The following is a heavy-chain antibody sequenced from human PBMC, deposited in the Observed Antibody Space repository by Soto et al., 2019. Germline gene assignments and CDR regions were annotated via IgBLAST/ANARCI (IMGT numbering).Heavy chain of an antibody. CDR3: AGDKGRGQLLIWFDP. Sequence: GGSLRPSCAASGFTFSSYSMNWVRQAPGKGLEWVSSISSSSSYIYYADSVKGRFTISRDNAKNSLYLQMNSLRAEDTAAYYCAGDKGRGQLLIWFDPWGQGTLVTVSS. D-gene: IGHD2-2*01. CDR1: GFTFSSYS. J-gene: IGHJ5*02. V-gene: IGHV3-21*01. CDR2: ISSSSSYI.